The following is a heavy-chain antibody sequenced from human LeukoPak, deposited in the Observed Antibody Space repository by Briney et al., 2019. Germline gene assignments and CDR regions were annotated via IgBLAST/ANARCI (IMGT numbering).Heavy chain of an antibody. D-gene: IGHD3-3*01. V-gene: IGHV4-59*01. J-gene: IGHJ5*02. CDR3: ARVFRGAVTSNWFDP. Sequence: PSETLSLTCTVSGDSISDFSWTWIRQTPGKGLEWIGLISSSGTSHYSPSLESRVTFSLDTSKSQFSLSLKSVTAADTAVYYCARVFRGAVTSNWFDPWGQGILVTVSS. CDR1: GDSISDFS. CDR2: ISSSGTS.